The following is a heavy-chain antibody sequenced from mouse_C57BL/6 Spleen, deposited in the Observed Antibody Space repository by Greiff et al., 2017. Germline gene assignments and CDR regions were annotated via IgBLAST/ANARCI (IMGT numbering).Heavy chain of an antibody. J-gene: IGHJ4*01. CDR2: IYPGDGDT. CDR3: ASEGSMGLYCYAMDY. CDR1: GYAFTSYW. V-gene: IGHV1-80*01. Sequence: VQLQQSGAELVKPGASVTISCTASGYAFTSYWMNWVKQRPGKGLAWIGQIYPGDGDTNYNGKFKGKATLTADKSSSPAYMQLSSLTSEDSAVYFGASEGSMGLYCYAMDYWGQGTSVTVSS. D-gene: IGHD2-10*02.